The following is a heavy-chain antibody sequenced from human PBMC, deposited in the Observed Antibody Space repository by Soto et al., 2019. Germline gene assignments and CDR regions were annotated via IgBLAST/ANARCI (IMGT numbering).Heavy chain of an antibody. CDR3: VRDRRLRGHPFDI. D-gene: IGHD2-21*02. CDR2: ISFDGTAT. J-gene: IGHJ3*02. V-gene: IGHV3-74*03. Sequence: DVQLVESGGGLVQPGGSLRLSCAASGFSFSSSWMHWVRQAPGKGLVRVSRISFDGTATTSADAVKGRFIISRDNAKNTLFLQMHNLRADDTAMYYCVRDRRLRGHPFDIWGQGTFVSVSS. CDR1: GFSFSSSW.